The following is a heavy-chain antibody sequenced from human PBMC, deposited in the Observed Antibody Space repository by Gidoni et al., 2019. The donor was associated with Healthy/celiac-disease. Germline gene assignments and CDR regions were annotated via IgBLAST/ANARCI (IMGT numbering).Heavy chain of an antibody. CDR3: ARDLADTANWEFDY. J-gene: IGHJ4*02. V-gene: IGHV1-2*06. D-gene: IGHD1-1*01. CDR2: INSNSGAT. Sequence: QVQLVQSGTEVKKPGASVKVSCKASGYTLTACYIHWVRQAPGQGLEWMGRINSNSGATTYAQKFQGRVTMTRDTSISTAYLDLSRLRSDDTAVYYCARDLADTANWEFDYWGQGTLVTVSS. CDR1: GYTLTACY.